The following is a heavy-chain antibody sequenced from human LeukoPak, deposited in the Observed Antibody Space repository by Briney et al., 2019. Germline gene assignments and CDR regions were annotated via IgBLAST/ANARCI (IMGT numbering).Heavy chain of an antibody. Sequence: PSETLSLTCTVSGGSISSDGYYWSWIRQHPGKGLEWIGYIYYSGSTYYNPSLKSRVTISVDTSKNQFSLKLSSVTAADTAVYYCARGDVDTAMGLWGQGTLVTVSS. CDR2: IYYSGST. J-gene: IGHJ4*02. CDR3: ARGDVDTAMGL. V-gene: IGHV4-31*03. D-gene: IGHD5-18*01. CDR1: GGSISSDGYY.